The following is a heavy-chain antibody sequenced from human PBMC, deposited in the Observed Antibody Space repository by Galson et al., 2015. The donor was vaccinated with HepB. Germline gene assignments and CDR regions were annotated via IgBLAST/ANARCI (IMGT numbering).Heavy chain of an antibody. CDR1: GFTFSSYA. D-gene: IGHD3-10*01. Sequence: SLRLSCAASGFTFSSYAMHWVRQAPGKGLEWVAVISYDGSNKYYADSVKGRFTISRDNSENTLYLQMNSLRAEDTAVYYCARDTYYYGSGSYFSGMDVWGQGTTVTVSS. CDR2: ISYDGSNK. CDR3: ARDTYYYGSGSYFSGMDV. J-gene: IGHJ6*02. V-gene: IGHV3-30*04.